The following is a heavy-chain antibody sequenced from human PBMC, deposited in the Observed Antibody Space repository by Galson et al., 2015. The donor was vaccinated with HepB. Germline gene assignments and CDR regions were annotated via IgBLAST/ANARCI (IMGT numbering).Heavy chain of an antibody. Sequence: IGSIYYTGTTYYNPSLKSRVTISLDTSKNHFSLKLRSVTAADTAVYYCARHVGESGSYGMDVWGQGTTVSVSS. D-gene: IGHD2-15*01. CDR2: IYYTGTT. CDR3: ARHVGESGSYGMDV. V-gene: IGHV4-39*01. J-gene: IGHJ6*02.